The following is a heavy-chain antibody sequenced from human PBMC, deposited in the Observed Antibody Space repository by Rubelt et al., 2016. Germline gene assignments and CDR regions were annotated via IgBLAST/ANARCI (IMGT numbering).Heavy chain of an antibody. CDR1: GGSFSGYY. CDR3: GGVAADQYCYGMDV. D-gene: IGHD2-15*01. V-gene: IGHV4-34*02. J-gene: IGHJ6*02. CDR2: INHRGST. Sequence: QVQLQQWGAGLLKPSETLSLTCAVYGGSFSGYYWNWIRQPPGKGLEWIGDINHRGSTNYHPSLQSRVTISVYTSKNQCSLKPSSVNAAETAVYDCGGVAADQYCYGMDVWGQGTTVTVSS.